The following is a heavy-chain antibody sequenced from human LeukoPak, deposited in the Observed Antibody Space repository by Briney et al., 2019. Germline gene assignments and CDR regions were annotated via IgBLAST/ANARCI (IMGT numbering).Heavy chain of an antibody. Sequence: MPSETLSLTCAVSGGSISSYYWSWLRQPPGKGLEWIGEINHSGSTNYNPSLKSRVTISVDTSKNQFSLKLSSVTAADTAVYYCARGPPYGSGTPAWGQGTMVTVSS. V-gene: IGHV4-34*01. CDR3: ARGPPYGSGTPA. J-gene: IGHJ3*01. D-gene: IGHD3-10*01. CDR1: GGSISSYY. CDR2: INHSGST.